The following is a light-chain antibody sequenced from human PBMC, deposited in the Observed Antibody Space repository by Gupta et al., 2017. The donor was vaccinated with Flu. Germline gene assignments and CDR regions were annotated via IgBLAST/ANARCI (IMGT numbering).Light chain of an antibody. J-gene: IGKJ4*01. CDR1: QNVISW. Sequence: PYILSDSVGDRVTICCRASQNVISWLEWYQQQPGKAPKLLITKASRLKRGVPSRFSGSGFGTEFTITISSRQPDDFATYYCQHKSSCPFTFGRGTKVDIK. V-gene: IGKV1-5*03. CDR3: QHKSSCPFT. CDR2: KAS.